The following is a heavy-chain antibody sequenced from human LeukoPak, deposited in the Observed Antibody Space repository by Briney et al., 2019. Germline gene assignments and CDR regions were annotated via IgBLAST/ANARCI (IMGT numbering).Heavy chain of an antibody. Sequence: GGSLRLSCAASGFTFSSYAMSWARQAPGKGLEWVSTISGSGGNIFYADSVKGRFTISRDNSKNTLYLQMISLRAEDTAVYRFAITVGPRLHWFGPWGQGTLVTVSS. D-gene: IGHD1-14*01. CDR3: AITVGPRLHWFGP. CDR1: GFTFSSYA. J-gene: IGHJ5*02. CDR2: ISGSGGNI. V-gene: IGHV3-23*01.